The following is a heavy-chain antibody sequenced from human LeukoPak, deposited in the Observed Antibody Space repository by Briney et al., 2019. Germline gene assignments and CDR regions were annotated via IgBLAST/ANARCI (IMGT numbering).Heavy chain of an antibody. CDR2: ISAYNGNT. D-gene: IGHD3-22*01. Sequence: GASVKVSCKASGYIFISYGISWVRQAPGQGLEWMGWISAYNGNTKYAQKLQGRVTMTTDTSTSTAYMELRSLRSDDTAVYHCARDVRGIVGMDYFDYWGQGTLVTVSS. J-gene: IGHJ4*02. CDR1: GYIFISYG. V-gene: IGHV1-18*01. CDR3: ARDVRGIVGMDYFDY.